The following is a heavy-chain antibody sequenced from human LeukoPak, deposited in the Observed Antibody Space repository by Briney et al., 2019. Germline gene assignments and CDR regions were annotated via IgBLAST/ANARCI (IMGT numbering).Heavy chain of an antibody. J-gene: IGHJ4*02. V-gene: IGHV3-11*06. D-gene: IGHD6-19*01. CDR1: GFTFSDYY. Sequence: GGSLRLSCAASGFTFSDYYMIWIRQAPGKGLEWVSYISSSSSYTNYADSVKGRFTISRDNAKNSLYLQMNSLRAEDTAVYYCAREGPGIAVVDYWGQGTLVTVSS. CDR3: AREGPGIAVVDY. CDR2: ISSSSSYT.